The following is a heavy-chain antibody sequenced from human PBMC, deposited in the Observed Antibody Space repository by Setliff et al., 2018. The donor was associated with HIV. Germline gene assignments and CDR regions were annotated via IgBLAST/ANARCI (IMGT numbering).Heavy chain of an antibody. CDR3: ARDPGPGTTEWFDP. Sequence: PGGSLRLSCAASGFTFSSYSMNWVRQAPGKGLEWVSSISSSSSYIYYADSVKGRFTISRDNAKNSLYLQMNSLRAEDTAVYYCARDPGPGTTEWFDPWGQGTLVTVSS. CDR2: ISSSSSYI. CDR1: GFTFSSYS. V-gene: IGHV3-21*01. D-gene: IGHD1-7*01. J-gene: IGHJ5*02.